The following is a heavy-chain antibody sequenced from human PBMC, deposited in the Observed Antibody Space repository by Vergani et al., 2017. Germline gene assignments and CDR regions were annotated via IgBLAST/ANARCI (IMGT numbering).Heavy chain of an antibody. Sequence: EVQLVESGGGLVKPGGSLRLSCIGSGFTFNNYGLFWVRQVPGKGLEWVSFISWNGDTTYYTDSVKGRFTISRDNSRNSLYLQMTSLRPADSALYYCAKNADDYDTSGHLDHWGQGTLVTVSS. D-gene: IGHD3-22*01. CDR2: ISWNGDTT. CDR3: AKNADDYDTSGHLDH. CDR1: GFTFNNYG. J-gene: IGHJ4*02. V-gene: IGHV3-43D*03.